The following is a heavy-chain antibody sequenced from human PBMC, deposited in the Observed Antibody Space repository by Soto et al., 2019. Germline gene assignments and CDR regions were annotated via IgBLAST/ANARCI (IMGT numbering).Heavy chain of an antibody. Sequence: SETLSLTCTVSGGSISSYYWSWIRQPPGKGLEWIGYIYYSGSTNYNPSLKSRVTISVDTSKNQFSLKLSSVTAADTAVYYCARAQYYYDSSGYYKAVYFDYWGQGTPVTVSS. J-gene: IGHJ4*02. CDR1: GGSISSYY. CDR2: IYYSGST. D-gene: IGHD3-22*01. V-gene: IGHV4-59*01. CDR3: ARAQYYYDSSGYYKAVYFDY.